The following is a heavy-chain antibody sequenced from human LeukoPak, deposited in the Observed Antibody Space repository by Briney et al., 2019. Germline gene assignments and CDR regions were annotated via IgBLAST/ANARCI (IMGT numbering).Heavy chain of an antibody. D-gene: IGHD6-13*01. CDR1: GFTFSSSW. Sequence: GGSLRLSCAASGFTFSSSWMHWVRHAPGKGLVWVSYMNGDGSTISHADSVKGRFTISRDNAKNTLYLQINSLRDEDTAVYFCVRGSSNWSGVDLWGRGTLVTVSS. V-gene: IGHV3-74*01. J-gene: IGHJ4*02. CDR2: MNGDGSTI. CDR3: VRGSSNWSGVDL.